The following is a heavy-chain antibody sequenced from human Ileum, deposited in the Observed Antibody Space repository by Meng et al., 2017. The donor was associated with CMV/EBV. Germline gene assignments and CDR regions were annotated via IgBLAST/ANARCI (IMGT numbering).Heavy chain of an antibody. V-gene: IGHV4-30-4*01. CDR2: IYYSGST. CDR3: AREGGGWYFDS. D-gene: IGHD6-19*01. J-gene: IGHJ4*02. CDR1: GDSRSTGDYY. Sequence: QVQCREWGPVLVQPSQTPSLTCTVSGDSRSTGDYYWSWIRQPPGKGPEWIGYIYYSGSTLYNPSLKSPVTISLDKSKNQFSLRLRSVTAADTAAYFCAREGGGWYFDSWGQGTLVTVSS.